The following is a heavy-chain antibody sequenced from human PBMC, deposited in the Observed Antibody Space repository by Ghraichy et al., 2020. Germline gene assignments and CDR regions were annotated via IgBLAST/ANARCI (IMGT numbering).Heavy chain of an antibody. Sequence: TLSLTCTVSGGSISSYYWSWIRQPPGKGLEWIGYIYYSGSTNYNPSLKSRVTISVDTSKNQFSLKLSSVTAADTAVYYCAVSAVAGTFYYYYMDVWGKGTTVTVSS. CDR2: IYYSGST. D-gene: IGHD6-19*01. J-gene: IGHJ6*03. CDR3: AVSAVAGTFYYYYMDV. V-gene: IGHV4-59*01. CDR1: GGSISSYY.